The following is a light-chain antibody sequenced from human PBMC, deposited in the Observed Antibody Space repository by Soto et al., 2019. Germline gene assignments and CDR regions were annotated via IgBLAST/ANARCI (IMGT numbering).Light chain of an antibody. V-gene: IGLV1-51*01. J-gene: IGLJ3*02. CDR1: SSNIGNNY. CDR3: GTWDSSLSAWV. Sequence: QSVLTQPPSVSAAPGRKVTISCSGSSSNIGNNYVSWYQQFPGTAPQLLIYDNNKRPSGISDRFSGSKSGTSATLGITGLQTGDEADYYCGTWDSSLSAWVFGGGTKLTVL. CDR2: DNN.